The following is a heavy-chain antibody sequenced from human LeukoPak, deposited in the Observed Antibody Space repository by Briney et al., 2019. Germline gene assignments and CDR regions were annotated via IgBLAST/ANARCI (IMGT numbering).Heavy chain of an antibody. D-gene: IGHD3-10*01. CDR2: LYSGGST. Sequence: GGSLRLSCAASGFTVSSNYMSWVRQAPGKGLEWVSVLYSGGSTYYADSVKGRFTISRDNSKNTVYLQMNSLRGEDTAVFYCARDKGTFAFDIWGQGTMGIVSS. CDR3: ARDKGTFAFDI. J-gene: IGHJ3*02. CDR1: GFTVSSNY. V-gene: IGHV3-53*01.